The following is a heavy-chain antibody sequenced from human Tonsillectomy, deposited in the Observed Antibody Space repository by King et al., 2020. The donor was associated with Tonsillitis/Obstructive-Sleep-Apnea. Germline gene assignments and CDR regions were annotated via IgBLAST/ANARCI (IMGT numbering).Heavy chain of an antibody. V-gene: IGHV5-10-1*03. CDR3: ASGHYXDSSGYXSDAFXI. J-gene: IGHJ3*02. Sequence: VQLVQSGAEVKKPGESLRISCKGSGYSFTSYWISWVRQMPGKGLEWMGRIDPSDSYTNYSPSFQGHVTISADKSISTAYLQWSSLKASDTAMYYCASGHYXDSSGYXSDAFXIWGXGTMVTVSS. CDR1: GYSFTSYW. CDR2: IDPSDSYT. D-gene: IGHD3-22*01.